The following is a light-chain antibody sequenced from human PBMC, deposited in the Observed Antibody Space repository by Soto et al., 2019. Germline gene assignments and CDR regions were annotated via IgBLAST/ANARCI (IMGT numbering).Light chain of an antibody. J-gene: IGKJ1*01. CDR1: QSVSSY. CDR2: DAS. Sequence: SQSTLYQYEGKGGTLCCRASQSVSSYLAWYQQKPGQAPRLLIYDASNRATGIPARFSGSGSGTDFRLRIGVLEPVEFGVYDCKVLSTFPPGRFAEGTKVDIK. V-gene: IGKV3-11*01. CDR3: KVLSTFPPGR.